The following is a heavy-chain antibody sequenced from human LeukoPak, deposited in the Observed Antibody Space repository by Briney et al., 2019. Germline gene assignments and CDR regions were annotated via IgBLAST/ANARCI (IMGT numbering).Heavy chain of an antibody. V-gene: IGHV1-2*02. Sequence: ASVKVSCKASGYTFTGYYIHWLRQAPGQGLEWMGWINPNSGVTTYAQKFQGRVTMTRDTSISTAYMELSRLRSDDTAVYYCARSPFFIAAAVHFDYWGQGTLVTVSS. CDR3: ARSPFFIAAAVHFDY. D-gene: IGHD6-13*01. CDR1: GYTFTGYY. CDR2: INPNSGVT. J-gene: IGHJ4*02.